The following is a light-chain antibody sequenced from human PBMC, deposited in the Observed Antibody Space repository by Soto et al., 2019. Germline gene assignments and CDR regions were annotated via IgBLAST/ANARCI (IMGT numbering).Light chain of an antibody. CDR2: KAS. CDR3: QQYSSLWT. CDR1: QSISSW. J-gene: IGKJ2*02. Sequence: DIQMTQSPSTLSASVGDRVTITCRASQSISSWLAWYQQKPGTAPNLLIYKASTLQSGVPSRFSGSGSGTEFALTISSLQPDDLATYYCQQYSSLWTFGQGTKLEIK. V-gene: IGKV1-5*03.